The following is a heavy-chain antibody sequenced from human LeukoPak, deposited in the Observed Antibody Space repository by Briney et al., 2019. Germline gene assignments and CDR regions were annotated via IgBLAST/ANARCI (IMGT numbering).Heavy chain of an antibody. CDR2: INPNSGGT. D-gene: IGHD3-3*01. Sequence: ASVKVSCKASGYTFTGYYMHWVRQAPGQGLEWMGWINPNSGGTNYAQKFQGRVTMTRDTSISTAYMELSRLRSDDTAVYYCAGYPNDFWSGGLYAFDIWGQGTMVTVSS. CDR1: GYTFTGYY. V-gene: IGHV1-2*02. J-gene: IGHJ3*02. CDR3: AGYPNDFWSGGLYAFDI.